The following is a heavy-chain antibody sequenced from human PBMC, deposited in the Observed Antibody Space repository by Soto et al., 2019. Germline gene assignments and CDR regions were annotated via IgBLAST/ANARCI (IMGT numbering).Heavy chain of an antibody. CDR1: GGSFVSYS. CDR3: ARGTVLTGYYYFDY. Sequence: APVKVSCEGSGGSFVSYSSSWVRQAHGQGLEWMGGIIPIFGTANYAQKFQGRVTITADESTSTAYMELSSLRSEDTAVYYCARGTVLTGYYYFDYWCQGILVTAPQ. CDR2: IIPIFGTA. V-gene: IGHV1-69*01. J-gene: IGHJ4*02. D-gene: IGHD3-9*01.